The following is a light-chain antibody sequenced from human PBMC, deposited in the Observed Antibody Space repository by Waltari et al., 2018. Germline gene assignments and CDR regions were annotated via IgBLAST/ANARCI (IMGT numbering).Light chain of an antibody. CDR1: QSVGRS. CDR2: AAS. CDR3: QHYVRLPAT. V-gene: IGKV3-20*01. J-gene: IGKJ1*01. Sequence: EIVLTQSPGTLSLSPGERAPLSCRASQSVGRSLAWYQRKPGQAPRLLICAASSRATGIPDRFSGSGSGTDFSLSISRLEPEDLAVYYCQHYVRLPATFGQGTKVEIK.